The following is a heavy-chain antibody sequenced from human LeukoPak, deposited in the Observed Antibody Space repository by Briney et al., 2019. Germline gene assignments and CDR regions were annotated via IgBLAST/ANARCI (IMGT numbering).Heavy chain of an antibody. CDR1: GGSISSNNW. Sequence: SGTLSLTCAVSGGSISSNNWWGWVRQPPGKGLEWIGEIYHSGSPNYNPSLKSRVTISVGKSRNHFSLNLSSVTAADTAVYYCARVNINNWHSCDYWGQGTLVTVSS. D-gene: IGHD1-1*01. CDR2: IYHSGSP. V-gene: IGHV4-4*02. CDR3: ARVNINNWHSCDY. J-gene: IGHJ4*02.